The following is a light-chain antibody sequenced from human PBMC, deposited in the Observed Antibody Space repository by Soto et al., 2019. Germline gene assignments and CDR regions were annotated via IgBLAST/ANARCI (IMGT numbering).Light chain of an antibody. CDR2: GAS. CDR1: QSVSNS. V-gene: IGKV3-15*01. CDR3: QQYNIWPRT. J-gene: IGKJ1*01. Sequence: EIVITQTPATLSVSPGERATLSCRASQSVSNSLAWYQQRPGQAPRLLIYGASTRATGIPARFSGSGSGTEFTLTISSLQSEDFAAYYCQQYNIWPRTFGQGTKVEIK.